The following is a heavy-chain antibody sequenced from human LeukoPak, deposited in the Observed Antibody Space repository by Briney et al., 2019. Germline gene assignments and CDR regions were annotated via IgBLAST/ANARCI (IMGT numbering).Heavy chain of an antibody. CDR2: ISAYNGNT. Sequence: ASVKVSCKASGGTFSGYAISWVRQAPGQGLEWMGWISAYNGNTNYAQKLQGRVTMTTDTSTSTAYMELRSLRSDDTAVYYCARDEIHSSGWYWYFDYWGQGTLVTVSS. J-gene: IGHJ4*02. CDR3: ARDEIHSSGWYWYFDY. V-gene: IGHV1-18*01. CDR1: GGTFSGYA. D-gene: IGHD6-19*01.